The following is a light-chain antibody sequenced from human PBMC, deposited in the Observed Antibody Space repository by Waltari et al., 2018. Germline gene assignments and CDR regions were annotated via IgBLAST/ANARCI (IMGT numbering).Light chain of an antibody. J-gene: IGKJ2*01. V-gene: IGKV2-29*02. CDR2: DVS. Sequence: DVVMTQTPLSLSVTPGQPASFSRNSSQDLMYDDGKTYLFWYLQKPGQSPQPLMYDVSSRFSGVPERFSGSGSGTDFTLTISRVEPEDVGVYYCMQAINLYTFGQGTKLEI. CDR3: MQAINLYT. CDR1: QDLMYDDGKTY.